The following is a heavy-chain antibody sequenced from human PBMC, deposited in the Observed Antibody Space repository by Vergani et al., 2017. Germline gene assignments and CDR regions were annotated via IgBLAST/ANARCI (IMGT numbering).Heavy chain of an antibody. V-gene: IGHV1-2*02. CDR3: TSFPTETSEYYDSTGYYHRFFEK. CDR1: GYTFTGYY. D-gene: IGHD3-16*01. J-gene: IGHJ4*02. Sequence: VQLVQSGAEVKKPGTTVKISCKVSGYTFTGYYLHWVRLAPGQGLEWMGWINPKNGLTKYAQRFQGRVSLTRDTSITTAFMELSSLRSDDTAMYYCTSFPTETSEYYDSTGYYHRFFEKWGQGTLVTVSS. CDR2: INPKNGLT.